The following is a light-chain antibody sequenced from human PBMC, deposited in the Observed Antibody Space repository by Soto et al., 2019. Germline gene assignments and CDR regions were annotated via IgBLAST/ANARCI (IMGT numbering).Light chain of an antibody. CDR2: DVS. CDR1: SSDVGGYNY. CDR3: SSYTSSSTLDNYV. Sequence: QSALTQPASVSGSPGQSITISCTGTSSDVGGYNYVSWYQQPPGKAPKLMIYDVSNRPSGVSNRFSGSTSGNTASLTISGLQAEDEDDYYCSSYTSSSTLDNYVFGTGTKLTVL. J-gene: IGLJ1*01. V-gene: IGLV2-14*01.